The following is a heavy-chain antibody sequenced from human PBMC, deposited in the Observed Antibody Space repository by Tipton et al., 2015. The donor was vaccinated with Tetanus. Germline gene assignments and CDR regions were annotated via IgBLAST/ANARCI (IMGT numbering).Heavy chain of an antibody. D-gene: IGHD4-23*01. CDR3: GRVPVDDGAKGGNIDY. CDR1: GGSISSGGYY. CDR2: IYYSGSA. V-gene: IGHV4-31*02. J-gene: IGHJ4*02. Sequence: LRLSCTVSGGSISSGGYYWGWIPQHPGKGLGGDGYIYYSGSAYYNPSLKSRVTISIDTSKNQFSLKLSSVTAADTAVYYCGRVPVDDGAKGGNIDYWGQGTQVTVSS.